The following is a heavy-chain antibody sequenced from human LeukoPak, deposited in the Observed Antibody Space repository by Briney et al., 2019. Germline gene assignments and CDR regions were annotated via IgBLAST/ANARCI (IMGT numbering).Heavy chain of an antibody. CDR2: ISSSSSYT. Sequence: GGSLRHSCAASGFTFSDYYMSWIRQAPGKGLEWVSYISSSSSYTNYADSVKGRFTISRDNAKNSLYLQMNSLRAEDTAVYYCARVNCSSTSCHFDYWGQGTLVTVSS. D-gene: IGHD2-2*01. V-gene: IGHV3-11*05. J-gene: IGHJ4*02. CDR3: ARVNCSSTSCHFDY. CDR1: GFTFSDYY.